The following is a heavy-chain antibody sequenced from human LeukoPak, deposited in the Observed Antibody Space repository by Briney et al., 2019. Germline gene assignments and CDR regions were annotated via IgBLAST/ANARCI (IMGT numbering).Heavy chain of an antibody. CDR2: IKQDGSEK. CDR3: ARDHPNRGIVPAYIDY. J-gene: IGHJ4*02. D-gene: IGHD1-26*01. CDR1: GFTFSSYW. Sequence: PGGSLRLSCAASGFTFSSYWMSWVRQAPGKGLEWVANIKQDGSEKYYVDSVKGRFTISRDNAKNSLYLQMNSLRAEDTAVYYCARDHPNRGIVPAYIDYWGQGTLVTVSS. V-gene: IGHV3-7*01.